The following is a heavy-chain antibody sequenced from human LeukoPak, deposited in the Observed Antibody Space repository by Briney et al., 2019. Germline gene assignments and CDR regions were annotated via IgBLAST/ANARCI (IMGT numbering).Heavy chain of an antibody. J-gene: IGHJ4*02. CDR1: GFTFSSYA. V-gene: IGHV3-30-3*01. Sequence: GGSLRLSCAASGFTFSSYALHWVRQAPGKGLEWVAVISYDGTSKYYADSVKGRFTISRDNSKNTLYLQMNSLRAEDTAVYYCARDESFDYWGQGTLVTVSS. CDR2: ISYDGTSK. CDR3: ARDESFDY.